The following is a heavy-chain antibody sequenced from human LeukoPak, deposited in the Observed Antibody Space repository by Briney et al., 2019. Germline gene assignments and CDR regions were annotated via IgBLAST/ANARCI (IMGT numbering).Heavy chain of an antibody. CDR2: ISYDGSNK. Sequence: PGRSLRLSCAASGFTFSSYAMHWLRQAPGKGLEWVAVISYDGSNKYYVDSVKGRFTISRDNSKNTLYLQMNSLRAEDTAVYYCASHSDYGDYTTMRYWGQGTLVTVSS. J-gene: IGHJ4*02. CDR3: ASHSDYGDYTTMRY. V-gene: IGHV3-30-3*01. D-gene: IGHD4-17*01. CDR1: GFTFSSYA.